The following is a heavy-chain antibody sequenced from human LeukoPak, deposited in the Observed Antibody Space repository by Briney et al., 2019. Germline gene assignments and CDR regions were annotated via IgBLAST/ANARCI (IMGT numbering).Heavy chain of an antibody. CDR3: ARYGGSYYFDN. CDR1: GFTFSNYW. Sequence: PGGSLRFSCAAPGFTFSNYWMSWVRQAPGKGREWVANIKQDGSERYYVDSVKGGLTMCREKAKNSLYLQMNSLRAEDTAVYYCARYGGSYYFDNWGQGTLVTVSS. CDR2: IKQDGSER. J-gene: IGHJ4*02. V-gene: IGHV3-7*01. D-gene: IGHD1-26*01.